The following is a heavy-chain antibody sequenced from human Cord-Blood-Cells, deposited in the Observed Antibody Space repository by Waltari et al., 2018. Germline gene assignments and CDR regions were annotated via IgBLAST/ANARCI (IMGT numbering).Heavy chain of an antibody. CDR1: GGSISSSSYY. CDR2: SYYSGRS. D-gene: IGHD3-22*01. Sequence: QLQLQESGPGLVKPSEPLSLTCTVSGGSISSSSYYWGWIRQPPGRGLEWIGSSYYSGRSSYIASLQSRVIISVDTSKNQFSLKLSFVTAADTAVYYCAGSSDYYDSSGYYWYFDLWGRGTLVTVSS. V-gene: IGHV4-39*07. J-gene: IGHJ2*01. CDR3: AGSSDYYDSSGYYWYFDL.